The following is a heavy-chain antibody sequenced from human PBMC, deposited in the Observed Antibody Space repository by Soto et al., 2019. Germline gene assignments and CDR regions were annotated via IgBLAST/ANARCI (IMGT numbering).Heavy chain of an antibody. J-gene: IGHJ4*02. D-gene: IGHD5-12*01. Sequence: PGGSLRLSCVASGFTFRTSGMHWVRQAPGKGLEWVAVIWYDGSNKYYADSVKGRFTISRDNSKNTLYLQMNSLRVEDTAVYYCARDSSGNDFFDYWGQGTLVTVSS. CDR2: IWYDGSNK. V-gene: IGHV3-33*01. CDR3: ARDSSGNDFFDY. CDR1: GFTFRTSG.